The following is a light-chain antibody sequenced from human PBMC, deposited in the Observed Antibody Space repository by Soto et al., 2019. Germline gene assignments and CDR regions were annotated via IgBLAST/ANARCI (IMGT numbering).Light chain of an antibody. CDR1: RSDVGFYNY. V-gene: IGLV2-14*01. Sequence: QSALTQPASVSGSPGQSITISCSGTRSDVGFYNYVSWFQQYPGKAPKLMIFEVTNRPSGVSDRFSGSKSDNTASLTISGLQADDEADYFCTSYTTSSTWVFGGGTKLTVL. CDR3: TSYTTSSTWV. CDR2: EVT. J-gene: IGLJ3*02.